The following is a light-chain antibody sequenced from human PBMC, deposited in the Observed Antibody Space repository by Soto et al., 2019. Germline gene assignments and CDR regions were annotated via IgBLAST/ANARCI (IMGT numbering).Light chain of an antibody. Sequence: DIVMTQSPDSLAVSLGERATVNCKSSQSVLYSSNNKNYFAWYQQKPGQPPKLLMYWASTRESGVPDRFSGSGSGTDFTLTITSLQAEDVAVYYCQQYYTLPPTFGQGTKVEIK. CDR2: WAS. J-gene: IGKJ1*01. CDR1: QSVLYSSNNKNY. CDR3: QQYYTLPPT. V-gene: IGKV4-1*01.